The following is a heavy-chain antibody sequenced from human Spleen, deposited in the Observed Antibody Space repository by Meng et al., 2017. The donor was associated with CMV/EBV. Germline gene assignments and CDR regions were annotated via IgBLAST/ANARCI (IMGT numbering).Heavy chain of an antibody. CDR3: AREGYYYDSGAYYGH. D-gene: IGHD3-22*01. CDR1: GFIFSSYV. Sequence: SGFIFSSYVMNWGRQAPGKGLEWVSSISSSSSYIYYADSVKGRFTISRDNAKNSLYLQMNSLRAEDTAVYYCAREGYYYDSGAYYGHWGQGTLVTVSS. V-gene: IGHV3-21*01. CDR2: ISSSSSYI. J-gene: IGHJ4*02.